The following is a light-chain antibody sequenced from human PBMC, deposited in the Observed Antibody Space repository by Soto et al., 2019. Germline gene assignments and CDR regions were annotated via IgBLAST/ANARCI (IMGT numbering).Light chain of an antibody. V-gene: IGLV1-44*01. CDR3: VAWDDSLNGYV. J-gene: IGLJ1*01. CDR1: SSNIGSNT. Sequence: QSVLSQPPSASGTPGQRVTISCSGSSSNIGSNTVNWYQQFPGTAPKLLIYFNIQRPSGVPDRFSGSKSGTSASLAISGLQSEDEADYYCVAWDDSLNGYVFGTGTKVTVL. CDR2: FNI.